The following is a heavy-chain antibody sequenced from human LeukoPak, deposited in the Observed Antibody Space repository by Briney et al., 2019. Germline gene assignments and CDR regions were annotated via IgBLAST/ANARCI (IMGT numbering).Heavy chain of an antibody. CDR1: GFTFSDYA. CDR3: AKDREKAVGATIFDH. CDR2: ISFSGRST. V-gene: IGHV3-23*01. D-gene: IGHD1-26*01. Sequence: PGGSLRLSCAVFGFTFSDYAMSWVRQAPGKGLEWVLGISFSGRSTNYADSVKGRFIISRDNSNNTLHLQMNSLRAEDTAVYYCAKDREKAVGATIFDHWGQGTLVTVSS. J-gene: IGHJ4*02.